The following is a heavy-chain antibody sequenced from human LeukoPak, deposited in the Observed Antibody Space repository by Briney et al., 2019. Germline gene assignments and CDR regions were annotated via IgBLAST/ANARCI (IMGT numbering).Heavy chain of an antibody. CDR3: AREDYDSSGFDY. D-gene: IGHD3-22*01. J-gene: IGHJ4*02. CDR1: GGSISSGGYS. V-gene: IGHV4-30-2*01. CDR2: IYHSGST. Sequence: SETLSLTCAVSGGSISSGGYSWSWIRQPPGKGLEWIGYIYHSGSTYYNPSLKSRVTISVDRSKNQFSLKPSSVTAADTAVYYCAREDYDSSGFDYWGQGTLVTVSS.